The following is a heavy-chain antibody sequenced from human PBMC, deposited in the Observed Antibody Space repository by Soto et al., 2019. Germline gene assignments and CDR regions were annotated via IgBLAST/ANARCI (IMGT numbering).Heavy chain of an antibody. CDR2: IRWNSGSR. V-gene: IGHV3-9*01. D-gene: IGHD6-13*01. J-gene: IGHJ4*02. CDR3: AKDLRSSSWYSISFFDY. Sequence: EVQLVESGGGLVQPGRSLRLTCAASGFTFNDYSMHWVRQAPGKGLEWVSGIRWNSGSRGYAHSVQGRFTISRDSAKNSLYLQRNSLKPEDTALYYCAKDLRSSSWYSISFFDYWGQGALVTVSS. CDR1: GFTFNDYS.